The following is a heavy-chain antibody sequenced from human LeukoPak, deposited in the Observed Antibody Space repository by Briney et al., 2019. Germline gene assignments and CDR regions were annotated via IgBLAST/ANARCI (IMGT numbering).Heavy chain of an antibody. V-gene: IGHV1-8*01. CDR3: ARDLEGTMVRGVGV. CDR1: GYTFTSYD. J-gene: IGHJ6*04. Sequence: ASVKVSCKASGYTFTSYDINWVRQATGQGLEWMGWMNPNSGNTGYAQKFQGRVTMTTDTSTSTAYMELRSLRSDDTAVYYCARDLEGTMVRGVGVWGKGTTVTVSS. D-gene: IGHD3-10*01. CDR2: MNPNSGNT.